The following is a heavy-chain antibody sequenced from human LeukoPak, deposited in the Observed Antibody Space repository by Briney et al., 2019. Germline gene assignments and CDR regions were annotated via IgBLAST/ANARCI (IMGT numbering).Heavy chain of an antibody. CDR1: GFTFSSYV. V-gene: IGHV3-48*04. J-gene: IGHJ4*02. CDR3: VRQIAVSFLFDY. CDR2: ISTSGSTT. Sequence: DPGGSLRLSCAASGFTFSSYVMSWVRQAPGKGLEWLSYISTSGSTTHYADSVKGRFTISRDNAKNSLYLQLNSLRAEDTAVYYCVRQIAVSFLFDYWGQGTLVTFSS. D-gene: IGHD2-15*01.